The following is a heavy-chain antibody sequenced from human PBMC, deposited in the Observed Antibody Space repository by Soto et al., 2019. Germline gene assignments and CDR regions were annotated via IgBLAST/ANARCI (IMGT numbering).Heavy chain of an antibody. J-gene: IGHJ4*02. Sequence: QVQLVESGGGVVQPGRSLRLSCAASGVTFSSYGMHWVRQAPGKGLEWVAVISYDGSNKHYADSVKGRFTISRDNFKNTRYLQMNSLGAEDTAVYYCAQDTYYYDRSGYYVFDYCGQGTLVTVSS. CDR2: ISYDGSNK. V-gene: IGHV3-30*18. D-gene: IGHD3-22*01. CDR1: GVTFSSYG. CDR3: AQDTYYYDRSGYYVFDY.